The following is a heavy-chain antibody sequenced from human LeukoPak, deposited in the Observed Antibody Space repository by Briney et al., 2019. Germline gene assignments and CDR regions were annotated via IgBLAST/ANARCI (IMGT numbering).Heavy chain of an antibody. D-gene: IGHD1-14*01. J-gene: IGHJ1*01. Sequence: ASVKVSCKASGGTFSRHTISWERQSPGQGLEWMGGITPMFGTSNYAQKFRGRVTIAADESTSTAYVELSSLRSEDTAVYYCARDSSEFRSLLFHWGQGTLVTVSS. CDR1: GGTFSRHT. CDR2: ITPMFGTS. V-gene: IGHV1-69*13. CDR3: ARDSSEFRSLLFH.